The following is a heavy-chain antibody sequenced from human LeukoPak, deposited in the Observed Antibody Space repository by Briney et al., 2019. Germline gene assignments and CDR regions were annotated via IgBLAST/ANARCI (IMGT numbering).Heavy chain of an antibody. V-gene: IGHV4-34*01. CDR3: VRAYDY. CDR1: GGSFSGSN. Sequence: SETLSLTCAVYGGSFSGSNWSWIRQPPGKGLEWIGEIYNSGSTIYNPSLKSRVTISVDTSKNQFSLNLISVTAADTAVHYCVRAYDYWGQGTLVTVSS. CDR2: IYNSGST. J-gene: IGHJ4*02.